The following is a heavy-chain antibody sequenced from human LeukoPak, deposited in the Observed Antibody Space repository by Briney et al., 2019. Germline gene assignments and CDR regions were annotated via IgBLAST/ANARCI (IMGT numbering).Heavy chain of an antibody. CDR3: ARVGGSSGYSNYYGMDV. Sequence: PGGSLRLSCAASGFTVSSNYMSWVRQAPGKGLEWVSVIYSGGSTYYADSVKGRFTISRDNSKNTLYLQMNSLRAEDTAVYYCARVGGSSGYSNYYGMDVWGQGTTVTVSS. CDR1: GFTVSSNY. D-gene: IGHD3-22*01. CDR2: IYSGGST. J-gene: IGHJ6*02. V-gene: IGHV3-66*01.